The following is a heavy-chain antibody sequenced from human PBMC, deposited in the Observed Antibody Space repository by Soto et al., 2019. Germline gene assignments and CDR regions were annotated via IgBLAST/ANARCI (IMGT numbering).Heavy chain of an antibody. CDR1: GGSISSGGYS. V-gene: IGHV4-30-2*01. CDR2: IYHSGST. Sequence: LSLTCAVSGGSISSGGYSWSWIRQPPGKGLEWIGYIYHSGSTYYNPSLKSRVTISVDRSKNQFSLKLSSVTAADTAVYYCARGSSSYYGMDVWGQGTTVTVSS. J-gene: IGHJ6*02. CDR3: ARGSSSYYGMDV.